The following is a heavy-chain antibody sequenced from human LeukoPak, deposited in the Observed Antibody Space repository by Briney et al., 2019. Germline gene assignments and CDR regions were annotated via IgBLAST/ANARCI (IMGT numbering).Heavy chain of an antibody. CDR1: GFTFSSYS. D-gene: IGHD3-16*02. CDR3: ARTDAREGYDYVWGSYRSDDAFDI. V-gene: IGHV3-21*01. Sequence: PGGSLRLSCAASGFTFSSYSMNWVRQAPGKGLEWVSSISSSSSYIYYADSVKGRFTISRDNAKNSLYLQMNSLRAEDTAVYYCARTDAREGYDYVWGSYRSDDAFDIWGQGTMVTVSS. J-gene: IGHJ3*02. CDR2: ISSSSSYI.